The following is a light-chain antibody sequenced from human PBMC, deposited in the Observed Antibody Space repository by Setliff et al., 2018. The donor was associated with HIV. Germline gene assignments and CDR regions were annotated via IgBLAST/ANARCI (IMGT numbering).Light chain of an antibody. CDR1: SSNIGSNT. CDR3: AAWHDSLNRYV. CDR2: MND. Sequence: QGPSASGTPGQRVTISCSGSSSNIGSNTVNWYQQLPGTAPKLLIYMNDQRPSGVPDRFTGSKSGTSGSLAISGLQSEDEADYYCAAWHDSLNRYVFGTGTKVTVL. V-gene: IGLV1-44*01. J-gene: IGLJ1*01.